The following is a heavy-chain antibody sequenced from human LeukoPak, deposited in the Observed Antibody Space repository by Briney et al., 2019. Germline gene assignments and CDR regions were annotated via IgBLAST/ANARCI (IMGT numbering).Heavy chain of an antibody. J-gene: IGHJ4*02. Sequence: PSETLSLTCTVSGGSIGSTTYHWAWIRQPPGRGLEWIGSVSYTGNTYYNPSLQSRVTLSVDTSKNHFSLTLTSVIAADTSVYYCARHDCTDGVCFKDFDYWGQGTLVTVSS. CDR1: GGSIGSTTYH. D-gene: IGHD2-8*01. V-gene: IGHV4-39*01. CDR3: ARHDCTDGVCFKDFDY. CDR2: VSYTGNT.